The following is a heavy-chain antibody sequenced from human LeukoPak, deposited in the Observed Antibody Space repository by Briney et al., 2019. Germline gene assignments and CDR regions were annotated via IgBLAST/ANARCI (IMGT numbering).Heavy chain of an antibody. D-gene: IGHD5-24*01. J-gene: IGHJ5*02. CDR2: IKYDGTME. CDR3: ARDLNWPGP. CDR1: RFTFSTSW. V-gene: IGHV3-7*03. Sequence: PGGSLRLSCVASRFTFSTSWMTWVRQAPGKGLEFVAGIKYDGTMESYVDSVNGRFTISRDNAMNSLYLQMNSLRVDDTAVYYCARDLNWPGPWGQGTLVTVSS.